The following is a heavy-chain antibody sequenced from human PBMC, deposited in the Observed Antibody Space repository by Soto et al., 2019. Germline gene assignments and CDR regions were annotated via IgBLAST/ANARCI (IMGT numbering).Heavy chain of an antibody. J-gene: IGHJ4*02. CDR1: GYTFTSYA. Sequence: ASVKVSCKASGYTFTSYAMHWVRQAPGQRLEWMGWINAGNGNIKYSQKFQGRITITRDTSASTAYMELSSLRSEDTAVYYCARHNYGSGSTYLDYWGQGTLVTVSS. CDR2: INAGNGNI. D-gene: IGHD3-10*01. V-gene: IGHV1-3*01. CDR3: ARHNYGSGSTYLDY.